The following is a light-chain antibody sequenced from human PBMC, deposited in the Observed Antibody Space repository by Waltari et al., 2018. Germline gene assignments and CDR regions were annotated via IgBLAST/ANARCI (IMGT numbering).Light chain of an antibody. J-gene: IGLJ2*01. CDR1: LLAKKKY. Sequence: SYELTQPSSVSVSPGQTARITCSGDLLAKKKYARWFQQRPGQAPVLGSYKGSEGPSGIPERFSGSSSGTTVTLTISGAQVEDEADYYCYSATDNNLGIFGGGTKLTVL. CDR2: KGS. CDR3: YSATDNNLGI. V-gene: IGLV3-27*01.